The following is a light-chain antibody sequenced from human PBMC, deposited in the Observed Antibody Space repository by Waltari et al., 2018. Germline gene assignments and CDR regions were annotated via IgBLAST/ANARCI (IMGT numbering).Light chain of an antibody. CDR1: QSVGIY. V-gene: IGKV3-11*01. CDR3: QQRAAWPLS. J-gene: IGKJ4*01. CDR2: DAS. Sequence: EMLLTQSPATLSLSPGERATLSCRARQSVGIYLPWYQHKPGQAPRLPIHDASNRATGIPARFSGSGSVTDFSLTISSLEPEDFAVYYCQQRAAWPLSFGGGTKVEIK.